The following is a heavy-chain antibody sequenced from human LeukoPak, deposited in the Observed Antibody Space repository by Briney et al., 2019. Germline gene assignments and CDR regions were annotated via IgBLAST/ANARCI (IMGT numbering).Heavy chain of an antibody. J-gene: IGHJ4*02. V-gene: IGHV3-30-3*01. D-gene: IGHD6-19*01. Sequence: GGSLRLSCAASGFTFTNYAMHWVRQPPGKGLEWVAVVTYDGNNQYYADSVKGRFTVSRDNSRNTVNLQMNSLRGEDTAVYYCARAPVRGAVAGVDYWGQGTLVTVSS. CDR2: VTYDGNNQ. CDR3: ARAPVRGAVAGVDY. CDR1: GFTFTNYA.